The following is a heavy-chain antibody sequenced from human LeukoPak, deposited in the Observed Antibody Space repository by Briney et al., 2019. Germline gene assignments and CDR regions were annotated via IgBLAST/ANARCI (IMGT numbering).Heavy chain of an antibody. J-gene: IGHJ5*02. CDR2: ISSSGTTI. Sequence: GGSLRLSCAGSGFTFSDYYRSWIRQPPGKGLEWVSYISSSGTTIYYADSVRGGFTVSRDNAKNSLYLQMDRLSAEDTAVYYSASLRGVNPWGQGTLVTVSS. V-gene: IGHV3-11*01. D-gene: IGHD3-10*01. CDR1: GFTFSDYY. CDR3: ASLRGVNP.